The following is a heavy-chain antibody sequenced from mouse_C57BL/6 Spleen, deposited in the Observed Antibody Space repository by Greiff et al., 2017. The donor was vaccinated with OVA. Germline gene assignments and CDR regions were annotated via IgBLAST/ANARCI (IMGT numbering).Heavy chain of an antibody. J-gene: IGHJ3*01. V-gene: IGHV1-69*01. CDR2: IDPSDSYT. CDR1: GYTFTSYW. Sequence: VQLQQPGAELVMPGASVKLSCKASGYTFTSYWMHWVKQRPGQGLEWIGEIDPSDSYTNYNQKFKGKSTLTVDKSSSTAYMQLSSLTSEDSAVYYCARWGGYDVIAYWGQGTLVTVSA. D-gene: IGHD2-2*01. CDR3: ARWGGYDVIAY.